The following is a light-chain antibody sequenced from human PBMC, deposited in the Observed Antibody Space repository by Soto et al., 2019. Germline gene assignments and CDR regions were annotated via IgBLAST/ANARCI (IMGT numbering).Light chain of an antibody. V-gene: IGKV4-1*01. J-gene: IGKJ4*01. Sequence: DIVMTQSPDSLAVSLGERATINCKSSQSVLYSSNNKNYLAWYQQKPGQPPKLLIYWASTRESGVPDRFSGSGSGTDFTLTISSLQAADVAVYYCQQYYSTPPLTFGGGTKVEIK. CDR2: WAS. CDR3: QQYYSTPPLT. CDR1: QSVLYSSNNKNY.